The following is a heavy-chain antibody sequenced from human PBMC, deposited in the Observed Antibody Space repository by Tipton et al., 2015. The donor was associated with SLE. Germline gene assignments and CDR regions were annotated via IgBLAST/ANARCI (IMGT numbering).Heavy chain of an antibody. J-gene: IGHJ6*03. V-gene: IGHV3-23*01. D-gene: IGHD3-10*01. CDR1: GFTFSTYA. CDR2: ICGGGGCT. CDR3: AKRDGAHYYNYYMDV. Sequence: SLRLSCVASGFTFSTYAMNWVRQAPGKGLEWVSSICGGGGCTYYADSVEGRFTISRDNTKNTLYLQMNSLSAEDTAVYYCAKRDGAHYYNYYMDVWGKGNTVIVSS.